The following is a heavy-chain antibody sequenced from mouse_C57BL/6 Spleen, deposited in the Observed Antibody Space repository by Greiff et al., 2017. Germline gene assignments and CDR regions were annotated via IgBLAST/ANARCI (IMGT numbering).Heavy chain of an antibody. CDR2: ISYDGSN. CDR3: ARTHYYGSIDYYAMDY. Sequence: EVQLQESGPGLVKPSQSLSLTCSVTGYSITSGYYWNWIRQFPGNKLEWLGYISYDGSNNYNPSLKNRISITRDTSKNQFFLTLNSVTTEDTATYYCARTHYYGSIDYYAMDYWGQGTSVTVSS. CDR1: GYSITSGYY. J-gene: IGHJ4*01. D-gene: IGHD1-1*01. V-gene: IGHV3-6*01.